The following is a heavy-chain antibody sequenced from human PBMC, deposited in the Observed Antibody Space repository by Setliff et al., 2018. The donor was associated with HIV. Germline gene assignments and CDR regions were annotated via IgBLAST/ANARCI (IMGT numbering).Heavy chain of an antibody. CDR1: GGTLSSYG. V-gene: IGHV1-69*13. J-gene: IGHJ4*02. Sequence: SVKVSCKASGGTLSSYGISWVRQAPGQGLEWMGRNIPIFGTANYAQKFQGRVTITAGEYTTTSYMELRNLRSEDTAIYYCARGLGNFVPDLTGYFDYWGQGTLVTVSS. D-gene: IGHD3-9*01. CDR3: ARGLGNFVPDLTGYFDY. CDR2: NIPIFGTA.